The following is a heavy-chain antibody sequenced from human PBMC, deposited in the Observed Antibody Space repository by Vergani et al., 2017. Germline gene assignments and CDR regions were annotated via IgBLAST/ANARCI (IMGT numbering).Heavy chain of an antibody. J-gene: IGHJ4*02. D-gene: IGHD1-26*01. CDR2: IYYSGST. CDR1: GGSISSYY. V-gene: IGHV4-59*12. Sequence: QVQLQESGPGLVKPSETLSLTCTVSGGSISSYYWSWIRQPPGKGLEWIGYIYYSGSTNYNPSLKSRVTISVDTSKNQFSLKLSSVTAADTAVYYCARDPGGASPFDYWGQGTLVTVSS. CDR3: ARDPGGASPFDY.